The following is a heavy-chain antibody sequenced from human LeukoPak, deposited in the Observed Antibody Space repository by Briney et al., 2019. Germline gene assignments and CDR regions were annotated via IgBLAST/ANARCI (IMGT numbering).Heavy chain of an antibody. CDR2: INHSGST. D-gene: IGHD3-10*01. V-gene: IGHV4-34*01. Sequence: SETLSLTCAVYGGSFSGYYWSWIRQPPGKGLEWIGEINHSGSTNYNPPLKSRVTISVDTSKNQFSLKLSSVTAADTAVYYCARCKRGFREYYYYYYMDVWGKGTTVTVSS. J-gene: IGHJ6*03. CDR3: ARCKRGFREYYYYYYMDV. CDR1: GGSFSGYY.